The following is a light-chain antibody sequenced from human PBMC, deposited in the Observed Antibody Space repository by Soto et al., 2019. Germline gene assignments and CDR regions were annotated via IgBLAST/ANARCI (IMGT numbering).Light chain of an antibody. V-gene: IGLV2-18*02. Sequence: QSALTQPPSVSGSPGQSVTISCTGASGDVGSYNRVSWYQQLPSTAPKLMIYEVSYRPSGVPDRFSGSKSGNTASLTISGLQAEDEADYYCTSFTTSNTWVFGGGTKLTVL. CDR3: TSFTTSNTWV. J-gene: IGLJ3*02. CDR1: SGDVGSYNR. CDR2: EVS.